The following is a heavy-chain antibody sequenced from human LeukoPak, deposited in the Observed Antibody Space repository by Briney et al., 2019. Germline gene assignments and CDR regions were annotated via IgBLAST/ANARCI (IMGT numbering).Heavy chain of an antibody. J-gene: IGHJ6*02. CDR3: ARVAPYYYYGMDV. CDR2: INHSGST. CDR1: GGSFSGYY. V-gene: IGHV4-34*01. Sequence: PSETLSLTCAVYGGSFSGYYWSWTRQPPGKGLEWIGEINHSGSTNYNPSLKSRVTISVDTSKNQFSLKLSSVTAADTAVYYCARVAPYYYYGMDVWGQGTTVTVSS.